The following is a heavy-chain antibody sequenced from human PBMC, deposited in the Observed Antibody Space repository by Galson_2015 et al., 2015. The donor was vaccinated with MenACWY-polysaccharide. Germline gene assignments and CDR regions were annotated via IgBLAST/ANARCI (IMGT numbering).Heavy chain of an antibody. CDR3: ARDSRGSGWYEEDYYYYMDV. CDR1: GGSISSGDYY. V-gene: IGHV4-30-4*01. D-gene: IGHD6-19*01. CDR2: IYYSGST. J-gene: IGHJ6*03. Sequence: TLSLTCPVSGGSISSGDYYWSWIRQPPGKGLEWIGYIYYSGSTYYNPSLKSRVTISVDTSKNQFSLKLSSVTAADTAVYYCARDSRGSGWYEEDYYYYMDVWGKGTTVTVSS.